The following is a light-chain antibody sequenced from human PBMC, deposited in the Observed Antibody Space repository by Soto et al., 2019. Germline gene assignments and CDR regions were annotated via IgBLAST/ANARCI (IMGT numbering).Light chain of an antibody. J-gene: IGLJ3*02. CDR3: ATRDDSLNGWV. CDR1: SSNIGSNT. V-gene: IGLV1-44*01. CDR2: TNN. Sequence: SVLTQPPSASGTPGQRVTISCSGSSSNIGSNTVNWYQQLPGTAPKLLVYTNNQRPSGVPDRFSGSKSGTSASLAISGLQSEDEADYYCATRDDSLNGWVFGGGTKVTVL.